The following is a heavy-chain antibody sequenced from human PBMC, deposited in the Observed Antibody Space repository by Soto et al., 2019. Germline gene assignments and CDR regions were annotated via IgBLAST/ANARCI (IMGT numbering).Heavy chain of an antibody. CDR1: GFTFSSYS. Sequence: EVQLVESGGGLVKPGGSLRLSCAASGFTFSSYSMNWVRQAPGKGLEWVSSISSSSSYIYYADSVKGRFTISRDNAKNSRDLQMNSLRAEDTAVYYCSRDGYSNCGKYYYYMDVWGKGTTVTVSS. J-gene: IGHJ6*03. V-gene: IGHV3-21*01. CDR3: SRDGYSNCGKYYYYMDV. D-gene: IGHD4-4*01. CDR2: ISSSSSYI.